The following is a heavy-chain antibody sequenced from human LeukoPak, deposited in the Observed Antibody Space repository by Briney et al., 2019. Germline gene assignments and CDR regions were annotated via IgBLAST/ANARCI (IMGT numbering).Heavy chain of an antibody. D-gene: IGHD3-10*01. Sequence: ASVKVSCKASGGTFSSYAISWVRQAPGQGLEWMGRIIPILGIANYAQKFQGRVTITADKSTSTAYMELSSLRSEDTAVYYCARAEGGLYGSGSYYLGAYWGQGTLVTVSS. CDR3: ARAEGGLYGSGSYYLGAY. V-gene: IGHV1-69*04. CDR2: IIPILGIA. J-gene: IGHJ4*02. CDR1: GGTFSSYA.